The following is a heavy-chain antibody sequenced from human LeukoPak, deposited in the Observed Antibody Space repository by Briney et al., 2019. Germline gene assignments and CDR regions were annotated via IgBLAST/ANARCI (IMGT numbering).Heavy chain of an antibody. CDR3: LGDRYSYMDV. J-gene: IGHJ6*03. Sequence: SETLSLTCTVSGGSISSTSYYWGWIRQPPEKGLEWIGSIYYSGNTYYNPSLKSRVTISVDTSKNQFSLKLSSVTAPDTAVYYCLGDRYSYMDVWGKGTTVTVSS. D-gene: IGHD3-10*01. CDR2: IYYSGNT. V-gene: IGHV4-39*01. CDR1: GGSISSTSYY.